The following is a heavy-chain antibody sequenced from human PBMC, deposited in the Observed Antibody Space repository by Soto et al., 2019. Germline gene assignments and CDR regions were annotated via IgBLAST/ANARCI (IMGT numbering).Heavy chain of an antibody. J-gene: IGHJ4*02. D-gene: IGHD3-3*01. CDR1: GASISSSRSY. CDR2: FYYTGGT. V-gene: IGHV4-39*01. CDR3: ASPRQGNYDFLSGYYALVY. Sequence: QLQLHQSGPGLVKPSENLSLTCTVSGASISSSRSYWAWVRQPPGKGLEWIVSFYYTGGTYSTYYNSSLSSRVTISVDTSKRQFSLNLRSVTAADTAVYYCASPRQGNYDFLSGYYALVYWGQGTLVTVSS.